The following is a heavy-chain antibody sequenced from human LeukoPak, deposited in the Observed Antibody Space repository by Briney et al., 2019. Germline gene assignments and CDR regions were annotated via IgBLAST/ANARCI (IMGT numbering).Heavy chain of an antibody. CDR2: ISSSSSYI. CDR1: GFTFSSYS. V-gene: IGHV3-21*01. Sequence: GGSLRLSCAASGFTFSSYSMNWVRQAPGKGLEWVSSISSSSSYIYYADSVKGRFTISRDNAKNSLYLQMNSLRAEDTAVYYCAGQVGVEVYFDYWGQGTLVTVSS. J-gene: IGHJ4*02. CDR3: AGQVGVEVYFDY. D-gene: IGHD3-3*01.